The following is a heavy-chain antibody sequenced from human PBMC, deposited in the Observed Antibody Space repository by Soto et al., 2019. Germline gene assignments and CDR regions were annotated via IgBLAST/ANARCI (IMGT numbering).Heavy chain of an antibody. CDR3: ARAAPSRISSYGMDV. Sequence: SETLSLTCRASGGSISTDGYYWRWIRQLPGKGLEWIGNIYHSGTTYHNPSLKSRLSMSVDTSKNQFSLKLTSVTAADTAVYYCARAAPSRISSYGMDVWGQGTTVTVSS. D-gene: IGHD6-6*01. CDR2: IYHSGTT. V-gene: IGHV4-31*03. CDR1: GGSISTDGYY. J-gene: IGHJ6*02.